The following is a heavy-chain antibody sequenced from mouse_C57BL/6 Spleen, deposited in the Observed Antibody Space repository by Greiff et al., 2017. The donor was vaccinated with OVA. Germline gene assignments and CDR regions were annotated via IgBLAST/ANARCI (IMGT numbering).Heavy chain of an antibody. V-gene: IGHV1-15*01. D-gene: IGHD1-1*01. CDR1: GYTFTDYE. J-gene: IGHJ2*01. CDR2: IDPETGGP. CDR3: TRGHYYYDSSNHY. Sequence: VKLQESGAELVRPGASVTLSCKASGYTFTDYEMHWVKQTPVHGLEWIGAIDPETGGPASKQKFKGKAILTADKTSSTAYMMLRSLTSEDSTVYYCTRGHYYYDSSNHYWGQGTTLTVSS.